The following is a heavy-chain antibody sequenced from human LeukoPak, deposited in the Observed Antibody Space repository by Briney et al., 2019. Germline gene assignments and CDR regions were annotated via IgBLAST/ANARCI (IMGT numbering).Heavy chain of an antibody. CDR3: ARGSSYGDFDY. Sequence: GGSLRLSCAASGFTFSSYAMHWVRQAPGKGLEWVAVISYDGSNKYYADSVKGRFTISRDNSKNTLYLQMNSLRAEDTAVYYCARGSSYGDFDYWGQGTLVTVSS. D-gene: IGHD6-13*01. CDR2: ISYDGSNK. CDR1: GFTFSSYA. V-gene: IGHV3-30*14. J-gene: IGHJ4*02.